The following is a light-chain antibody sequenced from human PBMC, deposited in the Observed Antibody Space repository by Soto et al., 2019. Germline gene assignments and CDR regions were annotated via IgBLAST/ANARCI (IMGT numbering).Light chain of an antibody. V-gene: IGKV1-5*01. CDR1: QSISSW. Sequence: DIQMTQSPSTLSASVGDRVTITCRASQSISSWLAWYQQKPGKAPKLLIHDASSLESGVPSRFSGSGSGTEFTLTISSLQPDDFATYYCQQYNSDPWTFGQGTKVEIK. CDR3: QQYNSDPWT. CDR2: DAS. J-gene: IGKJ1*01.